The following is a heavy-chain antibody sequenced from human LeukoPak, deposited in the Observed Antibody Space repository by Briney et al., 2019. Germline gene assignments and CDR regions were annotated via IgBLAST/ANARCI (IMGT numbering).Heavy chain of an antibody. V-gene: IGHV3-72*01. CDR2: SKDKANRYTT. Sequence: GGSLRLSCAASGFTFSDHHMDWVGQAPGKGVEWVGRSKDKANRYTTEYAASVKSRFTISRDDSKKSVYLQMNSLKTEDTAVYYCAKKRSGSNYPFDYWGQGTLVTVSS. CDR1: GFTFSDHH. CDR3: AKKRSGSNYPFDY. J-gene: IGHJ4*02. D-gene: IGHD1-26*01.